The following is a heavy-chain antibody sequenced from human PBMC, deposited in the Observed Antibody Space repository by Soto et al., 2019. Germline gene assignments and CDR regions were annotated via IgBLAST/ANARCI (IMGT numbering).Heavy chain of an antibody. CDR1: GYTITSNG. D-gene: IGHD3-10*01. J-gene: IGHJ4*02. V-gene: IGHV1-18*01. CDR2: ISTYNGNT. Sequence: SVKASSKDSGYTITSNGSSWVRQAPGKGLEWVGWISTYNGNTNYAQRLQGRVTMTTDTSTSTAYMELRSLRSDDTSVYYCVRDLQMGSWYYYHTWGQGALVTVSS. CDR3: VRDLQMGSWYYYHT.